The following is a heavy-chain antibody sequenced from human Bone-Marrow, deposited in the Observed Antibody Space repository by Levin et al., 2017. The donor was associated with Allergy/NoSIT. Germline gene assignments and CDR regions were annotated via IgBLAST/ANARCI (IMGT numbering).Heavy chain of an antibody. D-gene: IGHD3-16*02. J-gene: IGHJ4*02. V-gene: IGHV4-39*01. CDR3: ARLADYVWGSFRTDFDY. Sequence: SCTVSGGSVSNSRYYWGWIRQSPGKGLEWIGTIYYSGSTDYNPSLKSRVTMSLETSRNQFSLKLTSVTAADTAVYYCARLADYVWGSFRTDFDYWGQGARVTVSS. CDR1: GGSVSNSRYY. CDR2: IYYSGST.